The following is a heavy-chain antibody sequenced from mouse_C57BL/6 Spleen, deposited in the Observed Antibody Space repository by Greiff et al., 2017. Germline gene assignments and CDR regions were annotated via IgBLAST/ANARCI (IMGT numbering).Heavy chain of an antibody. CDR3: ARGEFLTTVVARDAMDY. V-gene: IGHV1-69*01. CDR1: GYTFTSYW. D-gene: IGHD1-1*01. CDR2: IDPSDSYT. J-gene: IGHJ4*01. Sequence: VQLQQPGAELVMPGASVKLSCKASGYTFTSYWMHWVKQRPGQGLEWIGEIDPSDSYTNYNQKFKGKSTLTVDKSSSTAYMQLSSLTSEDSAVYYCARGEFLTTVVARDAMDYWGQGTSVTVSS.